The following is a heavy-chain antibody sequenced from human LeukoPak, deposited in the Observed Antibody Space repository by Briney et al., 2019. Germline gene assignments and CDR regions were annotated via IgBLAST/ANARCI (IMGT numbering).Heavy chain of an antibody. Sequence: PGGSLRLSCAASGFTFSRHAMSWVRQAPGKGLVWVSHVNSNGTKTTYADSVKGRFTISRDNAKNTLYLQMNSLRVEDTAVYYRAREQGDSTSYDFDCWGQGTLVTVSS. V-gene: IGHV3-74*01. J-gene: IGHJ4*02. CDR2: VNSNGTKT. CDR1: GFTFSRHA. D-gene: IGHD6-13*01. CDR3: AREQGDSTSYDFDC.